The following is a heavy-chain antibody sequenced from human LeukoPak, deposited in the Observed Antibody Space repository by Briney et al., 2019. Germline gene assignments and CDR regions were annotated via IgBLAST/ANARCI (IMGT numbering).Heavy chain of an antibody. J-gene: IGHJ4*02. CDR1: GYTFTSYG. D-gene: IGHD5-12*01. CDR2: INPNSGGT. V-gene: IGHV1-2*02. CDR3: ARDLGDSGYDF. Sequence: GASVKVSCKASGYTFTSYGISWVRQAPGQGLEWMGWINPNSGGTNYAQKFQGRVTMTRDTSISTAYMELSRLRSDDTAVYYCARDLGDSGYDFWGQGTLVTVSS.